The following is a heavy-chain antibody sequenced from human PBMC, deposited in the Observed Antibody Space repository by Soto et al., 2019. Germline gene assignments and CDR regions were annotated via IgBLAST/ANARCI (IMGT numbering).Heavy chain of an antibody. CDR3: APELGENPASPFDA. V-gene: IGHV1-69*01. CDR1: GVTFSSET. J-gene: IGHJ4*02. Sequence: QVQLVQSGADVKKPGSSVKVSCQASGVTFSSETLGWVRQAPGQGLEWVGGIIPLFGTASYAQKFPGRVTITAAESTSTVYMELSSLRSDDTAVYFCAPELGENPASPFDAWGQGTMVNVSS. CDR2: IIPLFGTA. D-gene: IGHD3-10*01.